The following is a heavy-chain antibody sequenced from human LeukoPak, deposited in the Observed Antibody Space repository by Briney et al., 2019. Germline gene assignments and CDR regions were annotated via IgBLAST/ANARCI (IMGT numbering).Heavy chain of an antibody. CDR3: AREAELLYYYYGMDV. Sequence: PGGSLRLSCAASRFTFSSYSMNWVRQAPGKGLEWVSSISSSSSYTYYPDSVKGRFTISRDNAKNSLYLQMNSLRAEDTAVYYCAREAELLYYYYGMDVWGQGTTVTVSS. J-gene: IGHJ6*02. CDR2: ISSSSSYT. D-gene: IGHD1-26*01. V-gene: IGHV3-21*01. CDR1: RFTFSSYS.